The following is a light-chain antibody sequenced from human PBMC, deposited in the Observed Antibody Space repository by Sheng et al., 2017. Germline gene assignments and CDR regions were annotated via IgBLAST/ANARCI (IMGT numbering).Light chain of an antibody. CDR2: GAS. Sequence: EIVMTQSPATLSVSPGERATLSCRASQSVSSHLAWYYQKPGQAPRLLIYGASTRATGIPARFNGSGSATEYTLTISSLQSEDFAVYYCLQHGGSPWTFGQGTKVEVK. CDR1: QSVSSH. CDR3: LQHGGSPWT. V-gene: IGKV3-15*01. J-gene: IGKJ1*01.